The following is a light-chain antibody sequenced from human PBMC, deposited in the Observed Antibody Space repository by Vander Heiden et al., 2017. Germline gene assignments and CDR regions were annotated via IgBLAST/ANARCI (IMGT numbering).Light chain of an antibody. CDR2: AAS. J-gene: IGKJ5*01. CDR3: QQRDSTLIT. V-gene: IGKV1-39*01. Sequence: DIHMTQSPSSLSASVGHEVTITCRASQTVYRFLNWYQQKPGKAPKLLIFAASRWQSGVPERFSGSGSGTDFALTISSLQPEDFATYYCQQRDSTLITFGQGTQVEIK. CDR1: QTVYRF.